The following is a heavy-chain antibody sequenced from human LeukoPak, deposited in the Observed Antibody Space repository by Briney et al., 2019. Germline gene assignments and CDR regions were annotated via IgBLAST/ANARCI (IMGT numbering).Heavy chain of an antibody. V-gene: IGHV3-11*01. J-gene: IGHJ3*02. CDR1: GFTFTDYY. Sequence: GGSLRLSCAASGFTFTDYYMSWIRQAPGKGLEWVSYISSSGSTIYYADSVKGRFTISRDNAKNSLYLQMNSLRAEDTAVYYCARGSDSGRFAPLDIWGEGTMVTVSS. CDR3: ARGSDSGRFAPLDI. CDR2: ISSSGSTI. D-gene: IGHD1-26*01.